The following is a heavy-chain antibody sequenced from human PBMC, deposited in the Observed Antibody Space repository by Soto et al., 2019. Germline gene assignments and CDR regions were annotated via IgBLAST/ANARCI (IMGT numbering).Heavy chain of an antibody. Sequence: PGGSLRLSCAASGFTLSDYWMHWVRQVPGKGLEWVSRISGDGGSTYYADSVKGRFTISRDNSKNSLYLQMNSLRTEDTALYYCAKDYYDSTAPDYWGQGTLVTVSS. CDR1: GFTLSDYW. V-gene: IGHV3-43*01. CDR2: ISGDGGST. CDR3: AKDYYDSTAPDY. J-gene: IGHJ4*02. D-gene: IGHD3-22*01.